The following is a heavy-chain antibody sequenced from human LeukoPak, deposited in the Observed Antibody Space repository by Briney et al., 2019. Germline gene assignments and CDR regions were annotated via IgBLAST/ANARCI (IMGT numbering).Heavy chain of an antibody. D-gene: IGHD2-2*01. J-gene: IGHJ5*02. Sequence: PGESLKISCKGSGYSFTSYWIGWVRQMPGKGLEWMGIIYPGDSDTRYSPSFQGQVTISADKSISTAYLQWSSLKALDTAMYYCARGGCSSTSCSNWFDPWGQGTLVTVSS. V-gene: IGHV5-51*01. CDR2: IYPGDSDT. CDR1: GYSFTSYW. CDR3: ARGGCSSTSCSNWFDP.